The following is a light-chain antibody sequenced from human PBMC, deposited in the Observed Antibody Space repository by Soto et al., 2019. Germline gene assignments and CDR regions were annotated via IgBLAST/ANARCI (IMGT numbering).Light chain of an antibody. CDR2: DAS. V-gene: IGKV1-5*01. J-gene: IGKJ1*01. Sequence: DLQMTQSPSTLSASVGDRVTITCRASQSISSWLAWYQQKPGKAPNLLIYDASSLESGVPSRFSGSGSGTEFTLTISSLQPDDVATYYCQQYNSYGWTFGQGTKVEIK. CDR3: QQYNSYGWT. CDR1: QSISSW.